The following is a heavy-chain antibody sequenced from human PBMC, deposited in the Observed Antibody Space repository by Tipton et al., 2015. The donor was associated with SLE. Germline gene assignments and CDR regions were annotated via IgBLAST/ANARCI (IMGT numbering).Heavy chain of an antibody. Sequence: GSLRLSCAASGFIFSDYWMTWVRQAPGKGLEWVATLREDSSEKYYVDSVKGRFTISRDNSKKSVYLEMNSLRVEDTGVYYCGRSRVPHDYWGQGTLVTVSS. CDR2: LREDSSEK. CDR3: GRSRVPHDY. V-gene: IGHV3-7*01. CDR1: GFIFSDYW. J-gene: IGHJ4*02. D-gene: IGHD2-2*01.